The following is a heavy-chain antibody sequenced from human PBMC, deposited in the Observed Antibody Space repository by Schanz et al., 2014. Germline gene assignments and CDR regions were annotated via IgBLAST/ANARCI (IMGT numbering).Heavy chain of an antibody. Sequence: EVQLVESGGGFVQPGGSLRLSCAASGFTFSNNWMHWFRQGPGKGLSWVARIDGEGSDTRYADSVKGRFTISRDNSKNTLYLQMDTLRVEDTAMFYCARDMTIAPAWGQGTLVTVSS. CDR1: GFTFSNNW. V-gene: IGHV3-74*01. D-gene: IGHD6-13*01. CDR2: IDGEGSDT. CDR3: ARDMTIAPA. J-gene: IGHJ5*02.